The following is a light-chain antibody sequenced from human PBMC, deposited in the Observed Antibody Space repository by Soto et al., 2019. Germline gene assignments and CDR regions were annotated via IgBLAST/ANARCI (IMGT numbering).Light chain of an antibody. J-gene: IGKJ5*01. CDR1: QGISTY. Sequence: DIQLTQSPSFLSASVGDRVTITRRASQGISTYLAWYQQKTGKDPKLMIYAASTLRSGVPLSFSGSVSGTSFNLTISRLQTEDFATYYGQQLLSYPITFGQGTRVENK. CDR2: AAS. CDR3: QQLLSYPIT. V-gene: IGKV1-9*01.